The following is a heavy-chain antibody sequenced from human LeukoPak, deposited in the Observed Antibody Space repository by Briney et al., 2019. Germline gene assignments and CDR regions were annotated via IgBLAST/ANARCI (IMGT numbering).Heavy chain of an antibody. CDR3: ARDCSGGSCHFDY. V-gene: IGHV1-18*04. J-gene: IGHJ4*02. D-gene: IGHD2-15*01. CDR1: GHTFTRYG. CDR2: ISGYNGNT. Sequence: ASVKVSCNTSGHTFTRYGIIWVRQAPGQRLECRGWISGYNGNTNYAQKFQGRVNMTTDTSTSTAYMELRSLRSDDTAVYYCARDCSGGSCHFDYWGQGALVTVPS.